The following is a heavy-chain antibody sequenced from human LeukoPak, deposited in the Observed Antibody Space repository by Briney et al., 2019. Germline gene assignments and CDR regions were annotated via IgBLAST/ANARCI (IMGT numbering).Heavy chain of an antibody. CDR1: GFTFSSYW. V-gene: IGHV3-7*01. J-gene: IGHJ6*02. CDR2: IKQDGSEK. Sequence: PGGSLRLSCAAFGFTFSSYWMSWVRQAPGKGLEWVANIKQDGSEKYYVDSVKGRFTISRDNAKNSLYLQMNSLRAEDTAVYYCARGDGMDVWGQGTTVTVSS. CDR3: ARGDGMDV.